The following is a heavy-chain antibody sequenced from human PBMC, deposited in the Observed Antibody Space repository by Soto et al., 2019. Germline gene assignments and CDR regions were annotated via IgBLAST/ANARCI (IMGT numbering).Heavy chain of an antibody. CDR1: GSTFSSYA. CDR2: ISGSGGST. J-gene: IGHJ4*02. Sequence: EVQLLESGGGLVQPGGSLRLSFAASGSTFSSYAMSWVRQAPGKGLEWVSAISGSGGSTYYEDSVKGRLTISRDNSKNTLYLQMNSLRAEDTAVYYCAKGMVRGEDWGQGTLVTVSS. D-gene: IGHD3-10*01. CDR3: AKGMVRGED. V-gene: IGHV3-23*01.